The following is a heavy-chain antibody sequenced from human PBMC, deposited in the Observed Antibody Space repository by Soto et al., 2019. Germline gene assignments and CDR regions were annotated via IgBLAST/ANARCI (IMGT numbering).Heavy chain of an antibody. CDR2: MNPNSGNT. Sequence: QVQLVQSGAEVKKPGASVKVACKASGYTFTSYDINWVRQATGQGLEWMGWMNPNSGNTGYAQKFQGRGTMTRNTSISTAYMELSSLRSDDTAVDYCARSTNDYGDRHWGQGSLVTVSS. CDR1: GYTFTSYD. D-gene: IGHD4-17*01. CDR3: ARSTNDYGDRH. V-gene: IGHV1-8*01. J-gene: IGHJ4*02.